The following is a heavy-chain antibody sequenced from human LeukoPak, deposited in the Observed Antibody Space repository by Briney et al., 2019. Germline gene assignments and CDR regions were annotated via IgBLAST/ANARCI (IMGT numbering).Heavy chain of an antibody. CDR2: ISGSGDST. J-gene: IGHJ4*02. CDR3: AKGRGFTSTSCYNY. CDR1: GFTFSRYS. D-gene: IGHD2-2*02. V-gene: IGHV3-23*01. Sequence: GSLRLSCAASGFTFSRYSMHWVRQAPGKGLEWVSPISGSGDSTYYADSVKGRFTISRDNSKNTLYLQMNSLRAEDTAVYYCAKGRGFTSTSCYNYWGQGTLVTVSS.